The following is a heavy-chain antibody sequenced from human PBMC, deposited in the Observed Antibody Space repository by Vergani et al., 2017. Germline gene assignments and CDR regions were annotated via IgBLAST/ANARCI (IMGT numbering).Heavy chain of an antibody. J-gene: IGHJ6*02. CDR1: GGSISSGYYY. Sequence: QVQLQESGPGLVKPSQTLSLTCTVSGGSISSGYYYWSWIRQPPGKGLEWIGYIYYSGSTYYNPSLKSRVTISVDTSKNQFSLKLSSVTAADTAVYYVARVGVVRGVSYYYYYYGMDVWGQGTTVTVSS. D-gene: IGHD3-10*01. CDR3: ARVGVVRGVSYYYYYYGMDV. CDR2: IYYSGST. V-gene: IGHV4-30-4*08.